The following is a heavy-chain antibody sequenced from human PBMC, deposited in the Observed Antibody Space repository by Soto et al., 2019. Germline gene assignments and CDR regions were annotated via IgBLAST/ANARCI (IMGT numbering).Heavy chain of an antibody. Sequence: PXESLRISHKVSGDTFTDYEIGWVRQLPGKGLEWMGIIYPGDSDTRYSPSFQGHVTITVDKSTSTAYLQWNTLKASDTAVYYCARDRSSITGRYYYYGMDVWGQGTTVTVSS. D-gene: IGHD1-20*01. CDR3: ARDRSSITGRYYYYGMDV. J-gene: IGHJ6*02. CDR1: GDTFTDYE. CDR2: IYPGDSDT. V-gene: IGHV5-51*01.